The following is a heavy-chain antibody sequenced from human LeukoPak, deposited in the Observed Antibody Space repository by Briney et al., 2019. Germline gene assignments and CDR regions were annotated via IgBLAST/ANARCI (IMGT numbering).Heavy chain of an antibody. Sequence: GGSLRLSCAASGFTLSGSAIHWVRAAFGKRLECICRSRSKANSYATSSAASVKGRFTISRDDSKNTAYLQMNSLKTEDTAVYFCVRGYSFGPYGMDVWGQGTTVTVSS. D-gene: IGHD2-15*01. J-gene: IGHJ6*02. CDR2: SRSKANSYAT. V-gene: IGHV3-73*01. CDR1: GFTLSGSA. CDR3: VRGYSFGPYGMDV.